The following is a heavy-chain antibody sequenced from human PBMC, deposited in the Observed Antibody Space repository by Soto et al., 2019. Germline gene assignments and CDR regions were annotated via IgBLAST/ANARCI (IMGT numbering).Heavy chain of an antibody. J-gene: IGHJ6*02. CDR2: INHSGST. D-gene: IGHD2-2*02. V-gene: IGHV4-34*01. Sequence: SETLSLTCAVYGGPFSGYYWSWIRQPPGKGLEWIGEINHSGSTNYNPSLKSRVTISVDTSKNQFSLKLSSVTAADTAVYYCARGRGKRVPAAIYYYYGMDVWGQGTTVTVSS. CDR3: ARGRGKRVPAAIYYYYGMDV. CDR1: GGPFSGYY.